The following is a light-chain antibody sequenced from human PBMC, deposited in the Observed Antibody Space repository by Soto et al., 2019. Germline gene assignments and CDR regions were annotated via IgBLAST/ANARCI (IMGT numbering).Light chain of an antibody. CDR3: QSFDSSLGGRV. CDR1: SSNIGADFD. V-gene: IGLV1-40*01. CDR2: GNT. J-gene: IGLJ3*02. Sequence: QSVLTQPLSVSGAPGQRVTISCTGSSSNIGADFDVHWYQQIPGTAPKLLIFGNTNRPSGVPDRFSVSKSGTSASLAITGLQAEDEADYFCQSFDSSLGGRVFGGGTKLTVL.